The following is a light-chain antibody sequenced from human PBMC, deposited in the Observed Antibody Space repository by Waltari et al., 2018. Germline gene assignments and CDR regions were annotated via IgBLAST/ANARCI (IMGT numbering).Light chain of an antibody. J-gene: IGKJ4*01. CDR1: QSVDLH. CDR2: RTS. V-gene: IGKV1-5*03. CDR3: QQYKTYSPIT. Sequence: DIQLTQSPALLSASLGDRVTITCRASQSVDLHLAWYQHKPGKAPVLLIYRTSFLQKGVPSRFSGSGSATDFSLTISSLQPDDFATYYCQQYKTYSPITFGGGTKVALK.